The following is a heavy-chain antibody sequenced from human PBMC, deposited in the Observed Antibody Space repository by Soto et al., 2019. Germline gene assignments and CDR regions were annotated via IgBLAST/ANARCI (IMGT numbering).Heavy chain of an antibody. CDR3: ARRSLDYYYGMDV. V-gene: IGHV5-51*01. CDR2: IYPGDSDT. CDR1: GYSFTSYW. J-gene: IGHJ6*02. Sequence: PGECLKISCKGSGYSFTSYWIGWVRQMPGKGLEWMGIIYPGDSDTRYSPSFQGQVTISADKSISTAYLQWSSLKASDTAMYYCARRSLDYYYGMDVWGQGTTVTVS.